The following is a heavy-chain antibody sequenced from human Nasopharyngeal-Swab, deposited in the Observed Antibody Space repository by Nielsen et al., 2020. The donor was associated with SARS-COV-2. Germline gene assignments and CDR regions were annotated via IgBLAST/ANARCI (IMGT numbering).Heavy chain of an antibody. Sequence: GGSLRLSCAASGFTFSSYSMNWVRQAPGKGLEWVANIKQDGSEKYYVDSVKGRFTISRDNAKNSLYLQMNSLRAEDTALYYCAQGGYSYGLDYWGQGTLVTVSS. CDR2: IKQDGSEK. CDR3: AQGGYSYGLDY. V-gene: IGHV3-7*03. D-gene: IGHD5-18*01. J-gene: IGHJ4*02. CDR1: GFTFSSYS.